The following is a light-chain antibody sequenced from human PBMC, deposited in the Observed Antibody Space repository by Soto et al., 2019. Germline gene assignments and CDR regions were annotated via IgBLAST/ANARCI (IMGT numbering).Light chain of an antibody. V-gene: IGLV2-23*02. J-gene: IGLJ1*01. Sequence: LAEPGFGTGSRGQWLTISCTRTSSDVGSYNLVSWYQQHPGKAPKLMIYEVSKRPSGVSNRFSGSKSGNTASLTISGLQAEDEADYYCCSYAGSSTYVFVTGTKVTVL. CDR3: CSYAGSSTYV. CDR2: EVS. CDR1: SSDVGSYNL.